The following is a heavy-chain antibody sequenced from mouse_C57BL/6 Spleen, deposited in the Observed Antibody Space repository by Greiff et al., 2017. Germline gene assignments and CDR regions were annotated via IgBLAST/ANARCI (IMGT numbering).Heavy chain of an antibody. D-gene: IGHD2-3*01. J-gene: IGHJ1*03. V-gene: IGHV1-18*01. CDR3: AREGGYYEYFDV. Sequence: EVQLQQSGPELVKPGASVKIPCKASGYTFTDYNMDWVKQSHGKSLEWIGDINPNNGGTIYNQKFKGKATLTVDKSSSTAYMELRSLTSEDTAVYYCAREGGYYEYFDVWGTGTTVTVSS. CDR1: GYTFTDYN. CDR2: INPNNGGT.